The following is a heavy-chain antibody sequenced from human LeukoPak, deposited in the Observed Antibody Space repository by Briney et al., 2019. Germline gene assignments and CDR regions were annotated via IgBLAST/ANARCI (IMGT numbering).Heavy chain of an antibody. CDR1: GGSFTGYH. V-gene: IGHV4-34*01. CDR3: ARDLTTVVTLPYYFDF. J-gene: IGHJ4*02. CDR2: INHRGST. Sequence: PSETLSLTCAVYGGSFTGYHWNWIRQTPRRGLEWIGEINHRGSTHYNPSLESRVTISVDTSKNQFSLKLSSVTAADTGVYYCARDLTTVVTLPYYFDFWGQGTQVTVSS. D-gene: IGHD4-23*01.